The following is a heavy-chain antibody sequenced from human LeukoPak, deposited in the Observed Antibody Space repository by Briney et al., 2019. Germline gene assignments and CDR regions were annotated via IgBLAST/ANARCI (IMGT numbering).Heavy chain of an antibody. CDR3: ARQSISGSSLSYFDY. V-gene: IGHV4-59*01. D-gene: IGHD3-3*02. Sequence: PSETLSLTCAVSGGSISSYSWSWIRQPPRKGLGWVGNIYDSGSTNYNPSLKSRVTISVDPSKHQCSLKLSSVTAADTAVYYCARQSISGSSLSYFDYWGQGTLVNVSS. J-gene: IGHJ4*02. CDR1: GGSISSYS. CDR2: IYDSGST.